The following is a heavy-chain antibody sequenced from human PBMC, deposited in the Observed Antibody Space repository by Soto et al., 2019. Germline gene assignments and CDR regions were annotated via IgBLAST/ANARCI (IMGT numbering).Heavy chain of an antibody. CDR1: GYTFTSYD. V-gene: IGHV1-8*01. J-gene: IGHJ6*03. D-gene: IGHD4-17*01. CDR2: MNPNSGNT. CDR3: ARGWRATVTTSNKYYYYYMDV. Sequence: ASVKVSCKASGYTFTSYDINWVRQATGQGLEWMGWMNPNSGNTGYAQKFQGRVTMTRNTSISTAYMELSSLRSEDTAVYYCARGWRATVTTSNKYYYYYMDVWDKGTTVTVSS.